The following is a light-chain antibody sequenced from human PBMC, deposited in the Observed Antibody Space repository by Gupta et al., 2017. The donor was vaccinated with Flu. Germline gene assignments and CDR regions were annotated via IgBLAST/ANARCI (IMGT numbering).Light chain of an antibody. J-gene: IGKJ4*01. CDR2: DAS. CDR1: QSISIY. CDR3: PQLDNWREPT. V-gene: IGKV3-11*01. Sequence: EIVLTQSPATLSLSPGERATLSCRASQSISIYLGWYQQKPGQAPRLLIYDASKRDTGITGRFSGSRCGIDLTLTISSRELEDSTGYYCPQLDNWREPTFGGGTKVET.